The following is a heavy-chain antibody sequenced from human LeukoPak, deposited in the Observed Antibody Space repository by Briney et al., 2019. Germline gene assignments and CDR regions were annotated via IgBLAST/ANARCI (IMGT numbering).Heavy chain of an antibody. CDR3: AKAPGPAAVGGFDY. D-gene: IGHD2-2*01. CDR2: IWYDGSNK. Sequence: GGSLRLSCAASGFTFSSYGMHWVRQAPGKGLEWVAVIWYDGSNKYYADSVKGRFTISRDNSKNTLYLQMNSLRVEDTAVYYCAKAPGPAAVGGFDYWGQGTLVTVSS. CDR1: GFTFSSYG. V-gene: IGHV3-33*06. J-gene: IGHJ4*02.